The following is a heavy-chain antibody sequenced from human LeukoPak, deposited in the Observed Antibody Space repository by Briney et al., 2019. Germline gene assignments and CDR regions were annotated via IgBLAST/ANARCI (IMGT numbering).Heavy chain of an antibody. CDR3: ARSITGTRSKFEY. J-gene: IGHJ4*02. CDR2: IYYSGST. V-gene: IGHV4-59*08. CDR1: GGAISGYY. D-gene: IGHD1/OR15-1a*01. Sequence: SETLSLTCTVSGGAISGYYWSWIRQPPGEGLEWIGYIYYSGSTNYNPSLKSRVTISVDTSKNQFSLKLTSVTAADTAVYYCARSITGTRSKFEYWGQGTLVTVSS.